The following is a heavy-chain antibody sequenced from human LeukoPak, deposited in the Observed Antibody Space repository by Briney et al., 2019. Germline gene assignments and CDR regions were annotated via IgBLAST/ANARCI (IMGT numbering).Heavy chain of an antibody. CDR1: GFNFISYA. CDR3: ASMVVTST. CDR2: ISSSSSYI. V-gene: IGHV3-21*01. J-gene: IGHJ5*02. Sequence: GGSLRLSCAASGFNFISYAMSWVRQAPGKGLEWVSSISSSSSYIYYADSVKGRFTISRDNAKNSLYLQMNSLRAEDTAVYYCASMVVTSTWGQGTLVTVSS. D-gene: IGHD2-15*01.